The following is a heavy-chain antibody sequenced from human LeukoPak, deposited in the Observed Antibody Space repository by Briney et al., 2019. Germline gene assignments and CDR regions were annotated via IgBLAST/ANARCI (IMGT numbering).Heavy chain of an antibody. CDR2: ISSSSDYI. Sequence: GGSLRLSCEVSGFTFSSYNINWVLQAPGNGLEWISSISSSSDYIYYADSVKGRFTISRDNAKNSLYLQMKSLRAEDTAVYYCARGKTSQNIVTRKTYNWFDPWGQGTLVTVSS. J-gene: IGHJ5*02. CDR3: ARGKTSQNIVTRKTYNWFDP. D-gene: IGHD2/OR15-2a*01. V-gene: IGHV3-21*01. CDR1: GFTFSSYN.